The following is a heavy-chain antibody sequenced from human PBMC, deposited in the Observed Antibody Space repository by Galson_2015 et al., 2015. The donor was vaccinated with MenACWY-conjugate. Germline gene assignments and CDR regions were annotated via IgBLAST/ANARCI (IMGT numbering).Heavy chain of an antibody. CDR2: IIPIFGIA. CDR1: GGTFSSYA. D-gene: IGHD1-26*01. Sequence: SVKVSCKASGGTFSSYAISWVRQAPGQGLEWMGGIIPIFGIANYAQKFQGRVTITADKSTSTAYMELSSLRSEDTAVYYCARAVGSYYYYYYMDVWGKGTTVTVSS. V-gene: IGHV1-69*10. J-gene: IGHJ6*03. CDR3: ARAVGSYYYYYYMDV.